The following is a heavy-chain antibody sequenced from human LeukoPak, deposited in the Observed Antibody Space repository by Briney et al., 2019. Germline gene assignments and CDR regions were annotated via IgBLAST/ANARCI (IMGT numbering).Heavy chain of an antibody. V-gene: IGHV1-24*01. CDR1: GYTLTELS. D-gene: IGHD6-19*01. Sequence: AAVKVTCKVSGYTLTELSMHWVRQAPAKGLEWVGGFDLEDGETIYAQKVQGRVTMTEDTSTDTAYIDLSSLRSQDTAVYYCATGQVEIAVAGLFDYWGQGTLVTVSS. J-gene: IGHJ4*02. CDR2: FDLEDGET. CDR3: ATGQVEIAVAGLFDY.